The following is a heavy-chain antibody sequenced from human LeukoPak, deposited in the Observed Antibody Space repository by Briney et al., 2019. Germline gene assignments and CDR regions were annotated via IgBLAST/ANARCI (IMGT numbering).Heavy chain of an antibody. CDR3: ATARDMTTVTTIFDY. D-gene: IGHD4-17*01. V-gene: IGHV1-24*01. J-gene: IGHJ4*02. CDR1: GYTLTELS. Sequence: ASVKVSCKVSGYTLTELSMHWVRQAPGKGLEWMGGFDPEDGETIYAQKFQGRVTMTEDTSTDTAHMELSSLRSEDTAVYYCATARDMTTVTTIFDYWGQGTLVTVSS. CDR2: FDPEDGET.